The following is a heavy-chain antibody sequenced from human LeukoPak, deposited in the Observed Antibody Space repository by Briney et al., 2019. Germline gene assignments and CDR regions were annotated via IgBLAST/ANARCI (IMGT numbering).Heavy chain of an antibody. CDR1: GGSISSSSYY. J-gene: IGHJ4*02. Sequence: SETLSLTCTVSGGSISSSSYYWGWIRQPPGKGLEWIGSIYYSGSTYYNPSLKSRVTISVDTSKNQFSLKLSSVTAADTAVYYCARARPDTAMAVDYWGQGTLVTVSS. CDR3: ARARPDTAMAVDY. V-gene: IGHV4-39*07. D-gene: IGHD5-18*01. CDR2: IYYSGST.